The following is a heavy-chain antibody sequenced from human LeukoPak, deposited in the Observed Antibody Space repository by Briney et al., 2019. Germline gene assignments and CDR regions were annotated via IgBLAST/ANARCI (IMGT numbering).Heavy chain of an antibody. J-gene: IGHJ3*02. Sequence: GGSLRLSCAASGFTVSSNYMSWVRQAPGKGLEWVSVIYSGGSTYYADSVKGRFTISRDNSKNTLYLQMNSLRAEDTAVYYCAKDHNTNDAFDIWGQGTMVTVSS. D-gene: IGHD1-14*01. V-gene: IGHV3-53*01. CDR2: IYSGGST. CDR1: GFTVSSNY. CDR3: AKDHNTNDAFDI.